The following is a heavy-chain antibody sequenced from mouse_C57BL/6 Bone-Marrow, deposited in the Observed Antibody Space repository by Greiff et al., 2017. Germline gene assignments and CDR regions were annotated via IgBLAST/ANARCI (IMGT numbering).Heavy chain of an antibody. CDR2: ISYDGSN. CDR3: GRVEYYGSSPAWFAY. CDR1: GYSITSCYY. Sequence: EVKVEESGPGLVKPSQSLSLTCSVTGYSITSCYYWNWIRQFPGNKLEWMGYISYDGSNNYNPSLKNRIAITRDTSKNQFFLKLNCVTTEDTATYYCGRVEYYGSSPAWFAYWGQGTLVTVSA. D-gene: IGHD1-1*01. V-gene: IGHV3-6*01. J-gene: IGHJ3*01.